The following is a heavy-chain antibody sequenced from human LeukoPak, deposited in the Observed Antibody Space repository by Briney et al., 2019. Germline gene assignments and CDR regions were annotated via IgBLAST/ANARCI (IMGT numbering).Heavy chain of an antibody. CDR2: IYYRGST. V-gene: IGHV4-39*01. Sequence: SETLSLTCTVSGGSITSSSYYWGWIRQPPGKGLEWIGSIYYRGSTYYNPSLKSRVTISGDTSKNQFSLKLSSVTAADTAVYYCARHRDDILTGYPFDYWGQGTLVTVSS. CDR1: GGSITSSSYY. CDR3: ARHRDDILTGYPFDY. J-gene: IGHJ4*02. D-gene: IGHD3-9*01.